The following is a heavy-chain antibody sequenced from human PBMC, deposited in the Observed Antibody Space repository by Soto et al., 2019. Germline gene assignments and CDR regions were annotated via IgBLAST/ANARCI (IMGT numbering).Heavy chain of an antibody. CDR3: ARGSPYDFWSGYYSTGMDV. V-gene: IGHV1-2*02. CDR1: GYTFTGYY. Sequence: ASVKVSCKASGYTFTGYYMHCVRQAPGQGLEWMGWINPNSGGTNYAQKFQGRVTMTRDTSISTAYMELSRLRSDDTAVYYCARGSPYDFWSGYYSTGMDVWGQGTTVTVSS. J-gene: IGHJ6*02. CDR2: INPNSGGT. D-gene: IGHD3-3*01.